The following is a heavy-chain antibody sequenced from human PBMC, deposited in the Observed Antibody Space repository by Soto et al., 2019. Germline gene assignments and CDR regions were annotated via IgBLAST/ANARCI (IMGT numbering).Heavy chain of an antibody. CDR2: MSGSSSTT. D-gene: IGHD1-7*01. Sequence: LRLSCATSGLTFSNYAMSWVRQAPGGGLEWVSSMSGSSSTTYYADSVKGRFTISRDRSKNTLYLQMSSLRAEDTALYYCAKNQERELPRVIDFWGQGTLVTVSS. V-gene: IGHV3-23*01. CDR1: GLTFSNYA. CDR3: AKNQERELPRVIDF. J-gene: IGHJ4*02.